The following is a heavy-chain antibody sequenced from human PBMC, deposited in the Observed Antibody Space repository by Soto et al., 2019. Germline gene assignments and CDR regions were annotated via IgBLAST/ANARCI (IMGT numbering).Heavy chain of an antibody. CDR1: GFTFSSYA. Sequence: GGSLRLSCAASGFTFSSYAMSWVRQAPGKGLEWVSAISGSGGSTYYADSVKGRFTISRDNSKNTLYLQMNSPRAEDTAVYYCAKGLAVGYVFQHWGQGTLVTVSS. CDR2: ISGSGGST. J-gene: IGHJ1*01. D-gene: IGHD6-19*01. V-gene: IGHV3-23*01. CDR3: AKGLAVGYVFQH.